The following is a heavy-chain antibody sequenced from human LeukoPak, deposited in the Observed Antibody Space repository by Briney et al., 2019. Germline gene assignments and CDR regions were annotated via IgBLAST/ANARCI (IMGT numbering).Heavy chain of an antibody. CDR2: VYSSGVG. J-gene: IGHJ4*02. CDR3: AREEFLHEIDSSGYFVY. CDR1: GGSITGYY. V-gene: IGHV4-4*07. Sequence: PSETLSLTCTVSGGSITGYYWNWIRQPAGQGLEWLGRVYSSGVGNFNPSLTSRVTMSVDTSKNQFSLKLTSLTAADTAVYYCAREEFLHEIDSSGYFVYWGQGTLVTVSS. D-gene: IGHD3-22*01.